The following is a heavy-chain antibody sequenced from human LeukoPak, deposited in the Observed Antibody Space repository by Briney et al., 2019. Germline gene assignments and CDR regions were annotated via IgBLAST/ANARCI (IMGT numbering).Heavy chain of an antibody. D-gene: IGHD6-13*01. Sequence: ASVKVSCKASGYTFTSYGISWMRQAPGQGLEWMGWISAYNGNTNYAQKLQGRVTMTTDTSTSTAYMELRSLRSDDTAVYYCARDRGIAAAGKRPYYYYYGMVVWGQGTTVTVSS. CDR3: ARDRGIAAAGKRPYYYYYGMVV. J-gene: IGHJ6*02. V-gene: IGHV1-18*01. CDR1: GYTFTSYG. CDR2: ISAYNGNT.